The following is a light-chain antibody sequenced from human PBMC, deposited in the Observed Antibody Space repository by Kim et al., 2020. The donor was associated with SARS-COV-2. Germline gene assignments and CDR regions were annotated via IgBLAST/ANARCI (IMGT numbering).Light chain of an antibody. CDR2: DLS. CDR3: TSYTGNNAWV. V-gene: IGLV2-14*03. Sequence: QSITLSCTGTSRDIGTYNYVSWYQQHPGKAPKLVTYDLSQRPSGVSNRFAGSKSGNTASLTISGLQAEDEADYYCTSYTGNNAWVFGGGTKVTVL. CDR1: SRDIGTYNY. J-gene: IGLJ3*02.